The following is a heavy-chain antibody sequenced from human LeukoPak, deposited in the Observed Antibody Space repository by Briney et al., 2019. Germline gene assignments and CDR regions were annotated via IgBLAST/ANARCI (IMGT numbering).Heavy chain of an antibody. D-gene: IGHD3-22*01. J-gene: IGHJ4*02. V-gene: IGHV3-30*18. Sequence: GGSLRLSCAASGFTFSTYGMHWVRQAPGKGLEWVALISYDGSHKYYADSVKGRFTISRDNSKNTLYLQMNSLRAEDTAVYHCAKDPGCAMILWSFDYWGQGTLVTVSS. CDR2: ISYDGSHK. CDR3: AKDPGCAMILWSFDY. CDR1: GFTFSTYG.